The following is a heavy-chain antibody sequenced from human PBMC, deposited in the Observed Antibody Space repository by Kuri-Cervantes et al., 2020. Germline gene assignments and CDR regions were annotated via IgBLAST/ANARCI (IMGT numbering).Heavy chain of an antibody. D-gene: IGHD6-13*01. Sequence: TVNVSCKASGYTFTSYDISWVRQAPGQGLEWMGGIIPIFGTANYAQKFQGRVTITADESTSTAYMELSSLRSEDTAVYYCARDTAAGPRTNNWFDPWGQGTLVTVSS. CDR3: ARDTAAGPRTNNWFDP. J-gene: IGHJ5*02. CDR1: GYTFTSYD. CDR2: IIPIFGTA. V-gene: IGHV1-69*13.